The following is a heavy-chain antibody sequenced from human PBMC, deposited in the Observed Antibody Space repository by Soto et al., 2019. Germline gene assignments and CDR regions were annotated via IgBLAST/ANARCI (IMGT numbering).Heavy chain of an antibody. CDR2: IYSGGYT. V-gene: IGHV3-53*01. J-gene: IGHJ4*02. D-gene: IGHD3-10*01. CDR3: ATQAGGGGY. CDR1: GFTVSNNY. Sequence: EVQLVESGGGLIQPGGSLRLSCAVSGFTVSNNYMSWVRQAPGKGLEGVSVIYSGGYTAYGDSVKGRFTISRDNSKNTLYLKIKRRGAAPAAVYYWATQAGGGGYWGQGTLVTVSS.